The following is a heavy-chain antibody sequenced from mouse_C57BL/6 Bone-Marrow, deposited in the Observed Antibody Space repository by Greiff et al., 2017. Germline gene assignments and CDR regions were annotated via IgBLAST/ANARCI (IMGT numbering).Heavy chain of an antibody. CDR3: ARGLIFDY. Sequence: QVQLQQPGAELVKPGASVKLSCKASGYTFTSYWMQWVKQRPGQGLEWIGEIDPSDSYTNYNQKFKGKATLTVDTSSSTAYMQLSSLTSEDSAVYYCARGLIFDYWGQGTTLTVSS. CDR2: IDPSDSYT. V-gene: IGHV1-50*01. J-gene: IGHJ2*01. CDR1: GYTFTSYW.